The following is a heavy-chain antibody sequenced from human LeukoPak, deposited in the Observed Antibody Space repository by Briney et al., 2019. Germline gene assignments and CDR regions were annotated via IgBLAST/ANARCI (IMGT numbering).Heavy chain of an antibody. CDR1: GYTFTGYY. V-gene: IGHV1-2*02. CDR2: INPNSGGT. Sequence: ASVKVSCKASGYTFTGYYMHWVRQAPGQGLEWMGWINPNSGGTNHAQKFQGRVTMTRDTSISTAYMEVGSLISDDTAVYYCARDKVLGTTNTFDIWGQGTMVTVSS. J-gene: IGHJ3*02. CDR3: ARDKVLGTTNTFDI. D-gene: IGHD1-7*01.